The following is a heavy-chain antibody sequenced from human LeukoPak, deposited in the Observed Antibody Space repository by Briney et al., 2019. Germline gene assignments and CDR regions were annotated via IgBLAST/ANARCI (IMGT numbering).Heavy chain of an antibody. CDR3: ARLGGPGYCTGTSCRGNWFDP. CDR2: FYHGGST. J-gene: IGHJ5*02. Sequence: PSGTLSLTCAVSGGSISSNNWWSWVRQSPGQGLEWIGEFYHGGSTNSNPSLKSRVTISVDKSKNEFSLKLRSVTSADTAVYYCARLGGPGYCTGTSCRGNWFDPWGQGTLVTVSS. CDR1: GGSISSNNW. V-gene: IGHV4-4*02. D-gene: IGHD2-8*02.